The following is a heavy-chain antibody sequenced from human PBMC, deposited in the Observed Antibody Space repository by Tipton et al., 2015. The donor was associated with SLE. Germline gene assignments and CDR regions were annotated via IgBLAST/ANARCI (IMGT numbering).Heavy chain of an antibody. V-gene: IGHV3-15*01. Sequence: SLRLSCAASGFTCSNAWMSWVRQAPGKGLEWVGRIKSKTDGGATDYAAPVKGRFTISRDDSKNMLYLQMNGLKIEDTAVYYCTTDKYSGYVLFDYWGQGTLVTVSS. J-gene: IGHJ4*02. CDR1: GFTCSNAW. D-gene: IGHD5-12*01. CDR2: IKSKTDGGAT. CDR3: TTDKYSGYVLFDY.